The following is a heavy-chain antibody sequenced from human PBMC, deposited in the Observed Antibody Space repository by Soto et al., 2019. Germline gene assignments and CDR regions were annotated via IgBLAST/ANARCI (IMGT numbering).Heavy chain of an antibody. CDR1: VLSCIDYC. V-gene: IGHV3-7*03. CDR2: IKFDGSEK. Sequence: WLSXRLSGSACVLSCIDYCIVVVRHAPGKGRGFVANIKFDGSEKQYVDSVRGRFTISRYNYRNSLFLQMNSLRAGDTAVYYCPKDGGHSSSSNCYY. D-gene: IGHD3-16*01. CDR3: PKDGGHSSSSNCYY. J-gene: IGHJ6*03.